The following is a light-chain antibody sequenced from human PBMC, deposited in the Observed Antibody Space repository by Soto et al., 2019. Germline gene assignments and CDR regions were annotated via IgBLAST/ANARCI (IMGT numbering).Light chain of an antibody. V-gene: IGKV4-1*01. J-gene: IGKJ4*01. CDR1: QSVLHSSNNKNY. Sequence: DIVMTQSPDSLAVSLGERATINCKSSQSVLHSSNNKNYLAWYQQKPGQPPNLLIYWASTRKSGVPDRFSGSGSGTDFTLTISSLHAEDVAVYYCQQYYSSHPTFGGGTKVEIK. CDR2: WAS. CDR3: QQYYSSHPT.